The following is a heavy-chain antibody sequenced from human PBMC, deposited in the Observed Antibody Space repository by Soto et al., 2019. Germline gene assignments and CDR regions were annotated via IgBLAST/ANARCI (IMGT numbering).Heavy chain of an antibody. Sequence: PSETLSLTCSVSGASIRSTSYYWGWIRQPPGKGLEWIGSIYYSGSTHYSPSLKSRIIMSIDTSTNQFSLKLSSVTAADTAVYYCARRWGRTFDYWGQGTLVTVSS. D-gene: IGHD7-27*01. CDR3: ARRWGRTFDY. CDR2: IYYSGST. J-gene: IGHJ4*02. CDR1: GASIRSTSYY. V-gene: IGHV4-39*01.